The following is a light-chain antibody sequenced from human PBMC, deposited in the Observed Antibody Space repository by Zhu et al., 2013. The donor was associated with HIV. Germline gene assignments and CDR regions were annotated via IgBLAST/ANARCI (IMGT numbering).Light chain of an antibody. CDR3: SSYGGRNNRVL. Sequence: QSALTQPPSASGSPGQSVTISCTGTSSDVGGFHYVSWYRQHPGTAPKLMIYEVAKRPSGVPDRFSGSKSGNTASLTVSGLQAEDEAEYFCSSYGGRNNRVLFGGGTKLTVL. J-gene: IGLJ3*02. V-gene: IGLV2-8*01. CDR1: SSDVGGFHY. CDR2: EVA.